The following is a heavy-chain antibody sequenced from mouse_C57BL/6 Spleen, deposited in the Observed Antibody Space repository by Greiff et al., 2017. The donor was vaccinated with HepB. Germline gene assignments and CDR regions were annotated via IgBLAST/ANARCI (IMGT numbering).Heavy chain of an antibody. Sequence: QVHVKQSGAELVKPGASVKMSCKASGYTFTTYPIEWMKQNHGKSLEWIGNFHPYNDDTKYNEKFKGKATLTVEKSSSTVYLELSRLTSDDSAVYYCARGSYYGSSYSYWYFDVWGTGTTVTVSS. J-gene: IGHJ1*03. CDR3: ARGSYYGSSYSYWYFDV. CDR2: FHPYNDDT. D-gene: IGHD1-1*01. CDR1: GYTFTTYP. V-gene: IGHV1-47*01.